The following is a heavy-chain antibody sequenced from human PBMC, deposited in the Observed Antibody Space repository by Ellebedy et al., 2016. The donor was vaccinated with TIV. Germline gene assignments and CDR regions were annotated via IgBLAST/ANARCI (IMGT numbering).Heavy chain of an antibody. Sequence: GESLKISCAASGFTFNNYAMSWVRQAPGKGLEWVSTISHTGSRTYYANSVEGRFIISRDNSKRTLYLQMNSLRAEDKAVYYCAKGRGGGSDSSAPRYYFDYWGLGTLVTVSS. V-gene: IGHV3-23*01. J-gene: IGHJ4*02. CDR3: AKGRGGGSDSSAPRYYFDY. CDR1: GFTFNNYA. CDR2: ISHTGSRT. D-gene: IGHD6-19*01.